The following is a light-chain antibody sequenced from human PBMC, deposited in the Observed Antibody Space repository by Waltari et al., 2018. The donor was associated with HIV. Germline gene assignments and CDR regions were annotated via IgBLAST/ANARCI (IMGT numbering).Light chain of an antibody. Sequence: VAMTQSPLSLSVTLGQPASIPCTSSASLSYRDCYTYLNSFQQTPGQSPRRLFYKVSSRDSGVPDRFSGSGSGTEFTLKISRVEAEDVGIYYCMQGTHWPPFTFGPGTKVEIK. V-gene: IGKV2-30*01. J-gene: IGKJ3*01. CDR2: KVS. CDR1: ASLSYRDCYTY. CDR3: MQGTHWPPFT.